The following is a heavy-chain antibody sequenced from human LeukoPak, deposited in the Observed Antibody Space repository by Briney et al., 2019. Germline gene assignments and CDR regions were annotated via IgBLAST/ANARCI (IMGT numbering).Heavy chain of an antibody. V-gene: IGHV4-59*08. J-gene: IGHJ3*02. Sequence: SETLSLTCTVSGGSISSYYWSWIRQPPGKGLEWIGYIYYSGSTNYNPSLKSRVTISVDTSKNQFSLKLSSVTAADTAVYYCARARGTIFGVVIKDAFDIWGQGTMVTVSS. CDR2: IYYSGST. CDR3: ARARGTIFGVVIKDAFDI. D-gene: IGHD3-3*01. CDR1: GGSISSYY.